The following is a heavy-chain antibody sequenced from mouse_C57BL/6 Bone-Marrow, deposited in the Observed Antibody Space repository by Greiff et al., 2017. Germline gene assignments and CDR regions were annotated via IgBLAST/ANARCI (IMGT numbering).Heavy chain of an antibody. D-gene: IGHD3-1*01. Sequence: VKLLQSGAELVRPGASVKLSCKASGYTFTSYGISWVKQRPGQGLEWIGEIYPRSGNTYYNEKFKGKATLTADKSSSTAYMELRSLTSEDSAVYFCARGAPDDMDYWGQGTSVTVSA. CDR3: ARGAPDDMDY. CDR2: IYPRSGNT. V-gene: IGHV1-81*01. J-gene: IGHJ4*01. CDR1: GYTFTSYG.